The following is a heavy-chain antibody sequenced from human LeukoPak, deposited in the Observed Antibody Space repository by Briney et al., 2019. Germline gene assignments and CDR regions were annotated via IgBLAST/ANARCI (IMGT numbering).Heavy chain of an antibody. CDR3: ARRTFPNDAFDV. D-gene: IGHD1-7*01. CDR1: GFTFSTFS. Sequence: PGGSLRLSCAASGFTFSTFSMNWVRQTPGKGLEWVSAISGSGSDIYYTDSVKGRFTISRDNPKRSLYLQMNSLRAEDTAVYYCARRTFPNDAFDVWGQGTVVTGSS. J-gene: IGHJ3*01. V-gene: IGHV3-21*01. CDR2: ISGSGSDI.